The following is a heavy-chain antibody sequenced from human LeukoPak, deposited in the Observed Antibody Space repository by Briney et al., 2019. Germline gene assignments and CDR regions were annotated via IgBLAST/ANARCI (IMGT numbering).Heavy chain of an antibody. CDR3: ARAYSGYSIDF. D-gene: IGHD3-22*01. CDR1: GYMFASYY. CDR2: IYPSGGGT. V-gene: IGHV1-46*01. J-gene: IGHJ4*02. Sequence: ASVKVSCKAFGYMFASYYMHWVRQAPGHGLVWMGIIYPSGGGTSYAQKFQGRVTMTRDTSTSTVYMELSSLTSEDTAVYYCARAYSGYSIDFWGQGTLVTVSS.